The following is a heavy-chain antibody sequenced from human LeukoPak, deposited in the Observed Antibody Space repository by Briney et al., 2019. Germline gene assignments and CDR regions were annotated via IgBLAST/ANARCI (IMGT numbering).Heavy chain of an antibody. D-gene: IGHD1-26*01. CDR1: GFTFSNYW. CDR2: IKQDGSEK. Sequence: PGGSLRLSCAASGFTFSNYWMIWVRQAPGKGLECVANIKQDGSEKYYVDSVKGRFTISRDNAKKSLYLQMNSLRAEDTAVYYCARPIVGGTLGGDYWGQGTLVTVSS. J-gene: IGHJ4*02. CDR3: ARPIVGGTLGGDY. V-gene: IGHV3-7*05.